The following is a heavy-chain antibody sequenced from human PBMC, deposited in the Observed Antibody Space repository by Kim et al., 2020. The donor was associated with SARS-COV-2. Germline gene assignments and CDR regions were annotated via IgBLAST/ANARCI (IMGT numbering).Heavy chain of an antibody. V-gene: IGHV4-34*13. CDR3: ARGEVGILSPPVAFDI. J-gene: IGHJ3*02. D-gene: IGHD2-15*01. Sequence: SPKRRVTISVDTSKNQFSLKLSSVTAADTAVYYCARGEVGILSPPVAFDIWGQGTMVTVSS.